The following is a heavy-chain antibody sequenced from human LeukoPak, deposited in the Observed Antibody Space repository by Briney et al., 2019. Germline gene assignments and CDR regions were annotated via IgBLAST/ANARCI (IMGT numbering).Heavy chain of an antibody. J-gene: IGHJ4*02. CDR3: AREGIQLWSFFDY. D-gene: IGHD5-18*01. Sequence: SETLSLTCTVSGGSISSGSYYWSWIRQPAGKGLEWIGRIYTSGSTNYNPSLKSRVIISVDTSKNQFSLKLSSVTAADTAVYYCAREGIQLWSFFDYWGQGTLVTVSS. CDR1: GGSISSGSYY. V-gene: IGHV4-61*02. CDR2: IYTSGST.